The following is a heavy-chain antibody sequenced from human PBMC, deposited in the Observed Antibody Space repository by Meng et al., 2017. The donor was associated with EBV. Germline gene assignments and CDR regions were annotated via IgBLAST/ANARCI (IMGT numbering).Heavy chain of an antibody. CDR1: GYTFTSYG. CDR2: ISAYNGNT. V-gene: IGHV1-18*01. CDR3: ARGLDYFDY. J-gene: IGHJ4*02. Sequence: VAAVLSGAEVKKPGGSVMGSCKASGYTFTSYGSSWVRQGPGQGLEWMGWISAYNGNTNYAQKLQGRVTMTTDTSTSTAYMELRSLRSDDTAVYYCARGLDYFDYWGQGTLVTVSS.